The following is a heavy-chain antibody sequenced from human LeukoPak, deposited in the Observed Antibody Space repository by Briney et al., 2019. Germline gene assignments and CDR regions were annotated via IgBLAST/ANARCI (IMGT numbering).Heavy chain of an antibody. Sequence: GGSLRLSCAASGFTFSSFAMSWVRQAPGKGLEWVSAISGSGGNTYYADSVKGRFTISRDNYKNTLYLQMNSLRAEDTAVYYCAKSAGNNPDWFDPWGQGTLVTVSS. D-gene: IGHD6-19*01. J-gene: IGHJ5*02. CDR2: ISGSGGNT. V-gene: IGHV3-23*01. CDR3: AKSAGNNPDWFDP. CDR1: GFTFSSFA.